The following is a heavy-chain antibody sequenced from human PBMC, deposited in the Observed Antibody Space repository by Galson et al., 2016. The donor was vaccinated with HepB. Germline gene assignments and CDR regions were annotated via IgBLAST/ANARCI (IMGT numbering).Heavy chain of an antibody. V-gene: IGHV1-18*01. CDR3: VRGFAGDPPPNFDY. Sequence: SVKVSCKASGYTFPSYGITWFRQAPGQGLEWMGGISAYSGNTNFAQKFHGRVTMTTAALTSTADMELRSLRSDDTALYYCVRGFAGDPPPNFDYWGQGTQVTVSS. CDR2: ISAYSGNT. J-gene: IGHJ4*02. D-gene: IGHD7-27*01. CDR1: GYTFPSYG.